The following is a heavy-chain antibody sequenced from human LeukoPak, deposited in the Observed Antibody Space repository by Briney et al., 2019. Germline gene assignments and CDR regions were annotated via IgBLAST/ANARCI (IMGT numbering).Heavy chain of an antibody. V-gene: IGHV3-48*03. CDR1: GFTFSSYE. J-gene: IGHJ4*02. D-gene: IGHD3-22*01. Sequence: PGGSLRLSCAVSGFTFSSYEMNWVRQAPGKGLEWVSYISVSGSTRYYADSVKGRFTISRDNAKNSLCLQMNSLRAEDTAVYYCARDDSGDSGYFDYWGQGTLVTVSS. CDR2: ISVSGSTR. CDR3: ARDDSGDSGYFDY.